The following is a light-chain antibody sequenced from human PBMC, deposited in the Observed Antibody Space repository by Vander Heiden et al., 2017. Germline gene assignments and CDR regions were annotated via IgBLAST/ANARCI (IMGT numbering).Light chain of an antibody. Sequence: IVLTQSPGTLSLSPGERATLSCRASQSVSSSYLAWYQQKPGQAPRLLIYGASSRATGIPDRFSGSGSGTDFTLTISRLEPEDFAVYYCQQYGSEAWTFGQGTKVEIK. CDR1: QSVSSSY. CDR2: GAS. CDR3: QQYGSEAWT. J-gene: IGKJ1*01. V-gene: IGKV3-20*01.